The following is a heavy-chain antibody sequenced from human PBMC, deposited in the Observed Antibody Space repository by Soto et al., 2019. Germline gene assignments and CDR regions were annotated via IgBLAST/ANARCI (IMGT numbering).Heavy chain of an antibody. CDR2: ISGSSDYI. CDR3: ARETYLEGAQQPPSHYYYGMDV. CDR1: EFTFSSYT. V-gene: IGHV3-21*01. D-gene: IGHD3-3*01. Sequence: PGGSLRLSCAASEFTFSSYTMNWVRQAPGKGLEWVSSISGSSDYIYYADSVKGRFTVSRDNAKKSLYLQMNSLSAEDTVVCYCARETYLEGAQQPPSHYYYGMDVWGPGTTVTVSS. J-gene: IGHJ6*02.